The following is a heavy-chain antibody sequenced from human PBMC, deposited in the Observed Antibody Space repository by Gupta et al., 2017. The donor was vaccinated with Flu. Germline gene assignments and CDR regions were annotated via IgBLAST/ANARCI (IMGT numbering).Heavy chain of an antibody. CDR2: ISVSGSST. J-gene: IGHJ4*02. D-gene: IGHD2-15*01. V-gene: IGHV3-23*01. CDR1: GLNFNKYG. CDR3: AKDWVLAAAQN. Sequence: EVQLLESGGGLVQPGGSLRLSCAASGLNFNKYGMSWVRQAPGQGLEWVSGISVSGSSTYYADSVKGRFTISRDNSKNTLYLQLNSLRGEDTAVYYCAKDWVLAAAQNWGQGTLVTVSS.